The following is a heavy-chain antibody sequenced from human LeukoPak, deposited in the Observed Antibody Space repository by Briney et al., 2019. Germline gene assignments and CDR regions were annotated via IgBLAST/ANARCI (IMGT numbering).Heavy chain of an antibody. CDR3: ARGQFWSGYSI. CDR1: GGSFSGYY. J-gene: IGHJ4*02. CDR2: INHGRST. Sequence: SPSETLSLTCAVSGGSFSGYYWSWIRQPPGKGLEWIGEINHGRSTNYNPSLKSRVTMTVDTSKNQFSLKLSSVTAADTAIYYCARGQFWSGYSIWGQGTLVTVSS. V-gene: IGHV4-34*01. D-gene: IGHD3-3*02.